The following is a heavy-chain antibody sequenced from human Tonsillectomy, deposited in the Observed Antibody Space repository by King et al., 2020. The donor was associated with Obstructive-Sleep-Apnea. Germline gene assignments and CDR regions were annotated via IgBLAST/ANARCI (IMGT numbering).Heavy chain of an antibody. J-gene: IGHJ4*02. D-gene: IGHD3-10*01. CDR2: ISNDGTYK. CDR1: GFTCSNYA. Sequence: VQLVESGGGVVQPGRSLRLSCAASGFTCSNYAMHWGRQAPVKGLAWVAVISNDGTYKYYADSVKGRFTISRDNSKNTLFLQMDSLRAEDTAVYYCARERYNYGPFDYWGQGTLVTVSS. CDR3: ARERYNYGPFDY. V-gene: IGHV3-30*04.